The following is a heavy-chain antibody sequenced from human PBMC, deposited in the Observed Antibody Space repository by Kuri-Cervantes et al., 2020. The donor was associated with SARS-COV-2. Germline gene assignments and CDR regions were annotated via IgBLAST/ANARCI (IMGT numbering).Heavy chain of an antibody. V-gene: IGHV3-30*18. CDR3: AKDGAGAHDF. CDR2: ISYDGNNK. CDR1: GFTFSSYW. Sequence: GGSLRLSCAASGFTFSSYWMHWVRQAPGKGLEWVAFISYDGNNKKCIASGKGRFTISRDNSQNKLYLQMRSLRPEDTAMYYCAKDGAGAHDFWGQGTLVTVSS. J-gene: IGHJ4*02. D-gene: IGHD4/OR15-4a*01.